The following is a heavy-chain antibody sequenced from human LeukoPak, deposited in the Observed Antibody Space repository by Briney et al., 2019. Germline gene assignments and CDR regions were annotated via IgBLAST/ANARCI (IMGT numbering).Heavy chain of an antibody. D-gene: IGHD5-24*01. CDR3: ARVGIRDGYNPFDY. J-gene: IGHJ4*02. Sequence: SETLSLTCTVSGGSISSSSYYWGWIRQPPGKGLEWIGSIYYSGSTYYNPSLKSRVTISVDTSKNQFSLKLSSVTAADTAVYYCARVGIRDGYNPFDYWGQGTLVTVSS. CDR1: GGSISSSSYY. CDR2: IYYSGST. V-gene: IGHV4-39*07.